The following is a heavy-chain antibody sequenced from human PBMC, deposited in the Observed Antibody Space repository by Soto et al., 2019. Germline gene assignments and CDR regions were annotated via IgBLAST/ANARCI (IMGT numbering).Heavy chain of an antibody. CDR1: GYTFTHYY. J-gene: IGHJ4*02. V-gene: IGHV1-46*01. CDR3: ARDLAAGDH. CDR2: INPASGST. D-gene: IGHD6-13*01. Sequence: QVQLVQSGAEVKKPGASVKLSCRTSGYTFTHYYIHWVRQAPGQGLEWLAIINPASGSTNYXQDXXXXXXXXXXXXXXXXXXXXXXLXAEDTAIFYCARDLAAGDHWGQGTLVTVSS.